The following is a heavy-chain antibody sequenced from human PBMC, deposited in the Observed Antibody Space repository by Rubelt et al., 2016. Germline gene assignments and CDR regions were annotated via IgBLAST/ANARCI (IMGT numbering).Heavy chain of an antibody. CDR2: IYSGGST. CDR1: GFTFSSYW. Sequence: EVQLVESGGGLVQPGGSLRLSCAASGFTFSSYWMHWVRQAPGKGLVWVSVIYSGGSTYYADSVKGRFTISRDNSKNTLYLQMNSLRAEDTAVYYCARGRMGFHYYYYGMDVWGQGTTVTVSS. J-gene: IGHJ6*02. CDR3: ARGRMGFHYYYYGMDV. D-gene: IGHD1-26*01. V-gene: IGHV3-66*01.